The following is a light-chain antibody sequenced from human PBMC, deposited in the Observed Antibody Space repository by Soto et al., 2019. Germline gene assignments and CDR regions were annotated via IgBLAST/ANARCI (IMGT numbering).Light chain of an antibody. CDR3: QQYNSYSWP. J-gene: IGKJ1*01. CDR2: RAS. CDR1: QNINIL. V-gene: IGKV1-5*03. Sequence: DIQMTQSPSTLSASVGDRVTITCRASQNINILLAWYQQNPGKAPKFLISRASSLESGVPSRFSGSGSGTEFTLTISSLQPDDFAPYYCQQYNSYSWPFGQGTXLXIK.